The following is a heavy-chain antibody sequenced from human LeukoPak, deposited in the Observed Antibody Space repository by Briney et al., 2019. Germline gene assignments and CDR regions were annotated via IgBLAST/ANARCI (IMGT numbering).Heavy chain of an antibody. CDR2: ISSSGSTI. V-gene: IGHV3-11*04. CDR3: ARAHKKSVTMIVRNKRPFDY. Sequence: GWSLRLSFAASGFTFSDYYMSWIRPAPGRGLEWVSYISSSGSTIYYADSLKGRFTISRDNAKNSLYLQMNSLRAEDTAVYYCARAHKKSVTMIVRNKRPFDYWGQGTLVTVSS. CDR1: GFTFSDYY. D-gene: IGHD3-22*01. J-gene: IGHJ4*02.